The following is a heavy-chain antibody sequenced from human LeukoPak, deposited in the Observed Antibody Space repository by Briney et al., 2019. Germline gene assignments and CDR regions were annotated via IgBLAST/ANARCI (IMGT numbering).Heavy chain of an antibody. CDR2: INQDGSAK. Sequence: GGSLRLSCAASTFTFSSYWMSWVRQAPGKGLEWVANINQDGSAKYYVDSVKGRLTISRDNAKNSLYLQMNSLRAEDTAVYYCVTSYGSGTWFDSWGQGTLVTVSS. CDR3: VTSYGSGTWFDS. D-gene: IGHD3-10*01. CDR1: TFTFSSYW. V-gene: IGHV3-7*01. J-gene: IGHJ5*01.